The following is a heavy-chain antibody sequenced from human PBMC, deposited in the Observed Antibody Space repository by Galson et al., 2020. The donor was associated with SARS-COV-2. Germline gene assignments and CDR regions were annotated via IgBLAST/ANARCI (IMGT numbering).Heavy chain of an antibody. CDR2: IHHSGFT. V-gene: IGHV4-34*01. D-gene: IGHD6-13*01. CDR1: GGSFNAYY. Sequence: GSLRLSCAVSGGSFNAYYWSWIRQPPGKGLEWIGEIHHSGFTNYNPSLESRVTISLDTSMNHFSLNVRSMTAADTAVYYCARAPFHTSSWLFDPWGQGILVTVSS. J-gene: IGHJ5*02. CDR3: ARAPFHTSSWLFDP.